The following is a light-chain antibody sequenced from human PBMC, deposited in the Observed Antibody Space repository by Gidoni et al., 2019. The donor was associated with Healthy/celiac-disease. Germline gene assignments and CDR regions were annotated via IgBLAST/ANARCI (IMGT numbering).Light chain of an antibody. CDR3: MQALQTRVT. CDR1: QSLLHSNGYNY. Sequence: DLVMTQSPLSLTVTPGEPASISCRSSQSLLHSNGYNYLDWYLQKPGQSPQLLIYLGSNRASGVPDRVSGSGSGTDFTLKISRVEAEDVGVYYCMQALQTRVTFGPGTRVDIK. J-gene: IGKJ3*01. CDR2: LGS. V-gene: IGKV2-28*01.